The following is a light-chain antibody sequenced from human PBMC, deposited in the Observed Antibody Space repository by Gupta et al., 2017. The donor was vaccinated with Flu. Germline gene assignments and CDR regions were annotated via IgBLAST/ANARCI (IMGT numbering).Light chain of an antibody. J-gene: IGKJ2*01. CDR1: QSVLYSSTNKNY. CDR3: QQCYNNLQALFT. CDR2: WAS. Sequence: DIVVTQSPDSLAVSLGERATINCKSSQSVLYSSTNKNYIAWYQQKPGQPPKLLIYWASTREAGVPDRFSGSGYGKDCTLTISSLQAEEVAVYYCQQCYNNLQALFTFGQGTKLVIK. V-gene: IGKV4-1*01.